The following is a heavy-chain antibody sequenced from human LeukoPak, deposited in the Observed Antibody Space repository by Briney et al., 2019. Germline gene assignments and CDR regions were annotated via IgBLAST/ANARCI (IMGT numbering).Heavy chain of an antibody. CDR1: GDSISSYY. CDR2: IYYSGST. J-gene: IGHJ4*02. CDR3: ATHSSGWWAFDY. Sequence: SETLSLTCTVSGDSISSYYWSWIRQPPGKGLEWIGYIYYSGSTSYNPSLKSRVTISVDTSKNQFSLKLSSVTAADTAVYYCATHSSGWWAFDYWGQGTLVTVSS. D-gene: IGHD6-19*01. V-gene: IGHV4-59*01.